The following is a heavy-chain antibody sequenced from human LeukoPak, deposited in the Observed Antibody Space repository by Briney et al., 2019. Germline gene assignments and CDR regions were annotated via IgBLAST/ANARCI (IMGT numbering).Heavy chain of an antibody. V-gene: IGHV1-2*02. Sequence: ASVNVSCKASGYTFTGYYMHGVRQAPGQGREWMGWNNSNSGGTNYAQKFQGRVTMTRDTSISTAYMELSRLRSDDTAIYYCARVYYDDSSGYSWLDPWGQGTLVTVSS. D-gene: IGHD3-22*01. J-gene: IGHJ5*02. CDR3: ARVYYDDSSGYSWLDP. CDR2: NNSNSGGT. CDR1: GYTFTGYY.